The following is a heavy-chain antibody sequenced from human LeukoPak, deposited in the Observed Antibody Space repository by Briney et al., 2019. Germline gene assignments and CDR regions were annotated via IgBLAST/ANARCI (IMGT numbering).Heavy chain of an antibody. V-gene: IGHV1-18*01. CDR2: ISAYNGNT. J-gene: IGHJ6*03. CDR3: ARDPVKVTTWKYYYYYYMDV. Sequence: GASVKVSCKASGYTFTSYGISWVRQAPGQGLEWMGWISAYNGNTNYAQKLQGRVTMTTDTSTSTAYMELRSLRSDDTAVYYCARDPVKVTTWKYYYYYYMDVWGKGTTVTVSS. D-gene: IGHD4-17*01. CDR1: GYTFTSYG.